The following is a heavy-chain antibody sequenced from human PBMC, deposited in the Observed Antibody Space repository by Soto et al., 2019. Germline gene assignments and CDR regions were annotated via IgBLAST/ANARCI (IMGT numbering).Heavy chain of an antibody. CDR2: IYNSGNT. CDR1: AGPISSGDHN. CDR3: ARDRSASSGYHYYFDS. D-gene: IGHD3-22*01. V-gene: IGHV4-30-4*01. J-gene: IGHJ4*02. Sequence: QVQPQDAGPGRVKPSPLLSLTFTVAAGPISSGDHNPRCIGQPPGKGLYWIGYIYNSGNTYYYPSLKSRFTMSIDTSKNQFSLNLRSVTAADTAVYYCARDRSASSGYHYYFDSWGQGTLVTVSS.